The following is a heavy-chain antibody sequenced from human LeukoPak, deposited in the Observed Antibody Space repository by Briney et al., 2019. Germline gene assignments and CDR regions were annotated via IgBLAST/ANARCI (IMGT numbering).Heavy chain of an antibody. CDR3: ARGRTPTPFDY. V-gene: IGHV4-30-2*01. CDR1: GGSISSYS. Sequence: PSETLSLTCTVSGGSISSYSWSWIRQPPGKGLEWIGYIYHSGGTYYNPSLKSRVTISVDRSKNQFSLKLSSVTAADTAVYYCARGRTPTPFDYWGQGTLVTVSS. D-gene: IGHD4-11*01. J-gene: IGHJ4*02. CDR2: IYHSGGT.